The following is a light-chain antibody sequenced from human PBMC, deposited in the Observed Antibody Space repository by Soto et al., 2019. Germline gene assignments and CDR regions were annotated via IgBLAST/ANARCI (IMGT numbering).Light chain of an antibody. V-gene: IGKV3-11*01. CDR3: QQRSNLPPLT. Sequence: EIVLTQSPATLSLSPGERATLSCRASLSVSNYLAWYQQKPGQSPRLLIYDASNRATGIPARFSGSGSGTDFTLAISSLEPEDFAVYYCQQRSNLPPLTFGGGTRVEIK. J-gene: IGKJ4*01. CDR1: LSVSNY. CDR2: DAS.